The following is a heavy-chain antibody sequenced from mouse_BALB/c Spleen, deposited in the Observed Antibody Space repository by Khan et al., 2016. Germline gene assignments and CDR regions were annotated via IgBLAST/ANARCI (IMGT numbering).Heavy chain of an antibody. Sequence: EVKLEESGPGLVKPSQSLSLTCTVTGYSITSDYAWNWIRQFPGNKLEWMGYISYSGSTSYNPSLKSRISITRDTSKNQFFLQLNSVTTEDTATYYCAGAKWDLFYAMDYWGQGTSVTVSS. D-gene: IGHD4-1*01. CDR1: GYSITSDYA. CDR2: ISYSGST. V-gene: IGHV3-2*02. J-gene: IGHJ4*01. CDR3: AGAKWDLFYAMDY.